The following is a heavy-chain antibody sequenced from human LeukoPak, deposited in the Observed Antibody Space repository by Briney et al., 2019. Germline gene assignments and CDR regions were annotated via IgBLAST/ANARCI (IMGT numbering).Heavy chain of an antibody. J-gene: IGHJ4*02. V-gene: IGHV3-48*03. Sequence: SYISSSCITIYYADSVKGRFTISRDNAKNSLYLQMNSLRAEDTAVYYCARVASSFGEMGYWGQGTLVTVSS. CDR3: ARVASSFGEMGY. D-gene: IGHD3-10*01. CDR2: ISSSCITI.